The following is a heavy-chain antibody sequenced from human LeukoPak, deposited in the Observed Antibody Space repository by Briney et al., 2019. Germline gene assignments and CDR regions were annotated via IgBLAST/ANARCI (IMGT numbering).Heavy chain of an antibody. CDR2: ISGSGGST. CDR1: GFTFSSYA. D-gene: IGHD4-17*01. CDR3: AKVGHGDYVYYYYGMHV. J-gene: IGHJ6*02. V-gene: IGHV3-23*01. Sequence: GGSLRLSCAASGFTFSSYAMSWVRQAPGKGLEWVSAISGSGGSTYYADSVKGRFTISRDNSKNTLYLQMNSLRAEDTAVYYCAKVGHGDYVYYYYGMHVWGQGTTVTVSS.